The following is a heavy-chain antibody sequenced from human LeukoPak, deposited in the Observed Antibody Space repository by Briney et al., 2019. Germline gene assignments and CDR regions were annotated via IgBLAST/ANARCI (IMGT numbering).Heavy chain of an antibody. J-gene: IGHJ6*04. D-gene: IGHD4-11*01. CDR1: GYTFTSYA. V-gene: IGHV1-3*01. CDR3: ARDGWGATTAYYYYGMDV. Sequence: GASVKVSCKASGYTFTSYAMHWVRQAPGQRLEWMGWINAGNGNTKYSQKFQGRVTITRDTSASTAYMELSSLRSEDTAVYYCARDGWGATTAYYYYGMDVWGKGTTVTVSS. CDR2: INAGNGNT.